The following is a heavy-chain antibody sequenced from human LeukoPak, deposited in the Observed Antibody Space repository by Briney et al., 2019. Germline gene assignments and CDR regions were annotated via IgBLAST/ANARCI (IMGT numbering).Heavy chain of an antibody. CDR1: GFTFSSYW. CDR2: INQDGSEK. V-gene: IGHV3-7*01. CDR3: ARVATNDYYYYMDV. J-gene: IGHJ6*03. D-gene: IGHD1-1*01. Sequence: AGSLRLSCTASGFTFSSYWMSWIRQAPGKGLEWMANINQDGSEKYYVDSVKGRFTISRDNAKNSLYLQMNSLRAEDTAVYYCARVATNDYYYYMDVWGKGTTVTVSS.